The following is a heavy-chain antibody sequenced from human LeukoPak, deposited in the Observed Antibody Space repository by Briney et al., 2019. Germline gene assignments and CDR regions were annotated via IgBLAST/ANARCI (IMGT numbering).Heavy chain of an antibody. D-gene: IGHD1-1*01. V-gene: IGHV3-53*01. CDR3: TRWNGGDGYFDL. Sequence: GGSLRLSCAASGITVSSNYMSWVRQAPGKVLECVSTMDSVGNTYYADSVKGRFTISRDHSRNPLFLHMNTLGVEATAVYNGTRWNGGDGYFDLWGRGTLVTVSS. CDR1: GITVSSNY. J-gene: IGHJ2*01. CDR2: MDSVGNT.